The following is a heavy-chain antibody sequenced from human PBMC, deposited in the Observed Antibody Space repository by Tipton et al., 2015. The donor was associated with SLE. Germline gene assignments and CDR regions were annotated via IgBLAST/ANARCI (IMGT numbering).Heavy chain of an antibody. Sequence: TLSLTCTVSGGSISSSSYYWGWIRQPPGKGLEWIGSIYYSGSTYYSPSLKSRVTISVDTSKNQFSLKLSSVTAADTAVYYCARGGIAVAGTRTYFDYWGQGTLVTVSS. CDR1: GGSISSSSYY. V-gene: IGHV4-39*07. CDR3: ARGGIAVAGTRTYFDY. CDR2: IYYSGST. D-gene: IGHD6-19*01. J-gene: IGHJ4*02.